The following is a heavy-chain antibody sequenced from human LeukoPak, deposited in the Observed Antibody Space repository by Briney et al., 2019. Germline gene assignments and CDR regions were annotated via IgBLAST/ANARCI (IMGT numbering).Heavy chain of an antibody. V-gene: IGHV3-23*01. CDR1: GFTFSSYA. CDR3: AKGIRVTTPSPLDY. D-gene: IGHD4-17*01. Sequence: PGGSLRLSCAASGFTFSSYAMSWVRQAPGKGLEWVSATSGSGGSTYYADSVKGRFTISRDNSKNTLYLQMNSLRAEDTAVYYCAKGIRVTTPSPLDYWGQGTLVTVSS. J-gene: IGHJ4*02. CDR2: TSGSGGST.